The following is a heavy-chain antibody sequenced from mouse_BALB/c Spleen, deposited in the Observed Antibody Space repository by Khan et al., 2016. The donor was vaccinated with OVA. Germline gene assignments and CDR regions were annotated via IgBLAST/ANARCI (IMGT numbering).Heavy chain of an antibody. CDR1: GYSITSEYA. D-gene: IGHD2-4*01. J-gene: IGHJ3*01. CDR2: INYSGNT. V-gene: IGHV3-2*02. Sequence: EVKLEESGPGLVKPSQSLSLTCTVTGYSITSEYAWNWIRQFPGNKLEWMGYINYSGNTRFNPSLKSRTSITRDTSKNQFFLQLSSGTTEDTATYYCARKDYYDYDPFPYWGQGTLVTVSA. CDR3: ARKDYYDYDPFPY.